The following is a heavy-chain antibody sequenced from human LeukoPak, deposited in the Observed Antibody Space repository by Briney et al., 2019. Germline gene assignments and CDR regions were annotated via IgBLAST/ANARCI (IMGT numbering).Heavy chain of an antibody. J-gene: IGHJ4*02. D-gene: IGHD3-22*01. V-gene: IGHV3-21*01. CDR2: ISSSSSYI. CDR1: GFTFSSYS. Sequence: GGSLRLSCAASGFTFSSYSMNWVRQAPGKGLEWVSSISSSSSYIYYADSVKGRFTISRDNAKNSLYLQMNSLRAEDTAVYYCAREFYDSSGYYPLGYWGQGTLVTVSS. CDR3: AREFYDSSGYYPLGY.